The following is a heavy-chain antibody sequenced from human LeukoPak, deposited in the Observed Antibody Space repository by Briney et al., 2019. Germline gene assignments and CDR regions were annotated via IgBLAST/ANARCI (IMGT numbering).Heavy chain of an antibody. CDR1: GGSISRSSYF. CDR2: IYYSGST. D-gene: IGHD4-23*01. Sequence: KPSETLSLTCTVSGGSISRSSYFWGWIRQPPGKGLEWIATIYYSGSTYYNPSLKSRVTISVDTSKNQFSLKLSSVTAADTAVYYCARLDYGGNYFDYWGQGTLVAVSS. CDR3: ARLDYGGNYFDY. J-gene: IGHJ4*02. V-gene: IGHV4-39*01.